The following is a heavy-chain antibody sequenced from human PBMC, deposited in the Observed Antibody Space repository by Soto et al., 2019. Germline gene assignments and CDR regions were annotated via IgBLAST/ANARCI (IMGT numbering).Heavy chain of an antibody. D-gene: IGHD3-16*01. CDR3: ASYHQGSSEAVWGFGY. Sequence: PSETLSLTCAVYGGSFSGYYWSWIRQPPGKGLEWIGEINHSGSTNYNPSLKSRVTISVDTSKNQFSLKLSSVTAADTAVYYCASYHQGSSEAVWGFGYWGQGTLVTVSS. CDR1: GGSFSGYY. J-gene: IGHJ4*02. CDR2: INHSGST. V-gene: IGHV4-34*01.